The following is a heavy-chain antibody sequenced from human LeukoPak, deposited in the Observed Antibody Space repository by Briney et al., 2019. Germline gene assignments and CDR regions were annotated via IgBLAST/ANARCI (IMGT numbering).Heavy chain of an antibody. CDR1: GYRFTNYG. CDR2: ISGYNSKP. V-gene: IGHV1-18*01. Sequence: ASVKVSCKTSGYRFTNYGITWVRQGPGQGREWMGWISGYNSKPFYAQNFQGRVTMTTDTSTSTVYMELRSLRSDDTAVYYCARKPGYYYYMDVWGKGTTVTISS. CDR3: ARKPGYYYYMDV. J-gene: IGHJ6*03.